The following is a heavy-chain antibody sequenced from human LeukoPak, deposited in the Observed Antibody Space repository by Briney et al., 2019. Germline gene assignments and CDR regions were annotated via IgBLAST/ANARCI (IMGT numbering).Heavy chain of an antibody. V-gene: IGHV3-30-3*01. D-gene: IGHD2-15*01. J-gene: IGHJ4*02. CDR2: SSHDGGTK. CDR1: GFTFNSYA. Sequence: PGGSLRLSCAASGFTFNSYAMNWVRQAPGKGLEWVAASSHDGGTKYYADSVKGRFTSSRDNSKNTLYLQMNSLRAEDTAVYYCARDSHTHYFDSWGQGTLATVSS. CDR3: ARDSHTHYFDS.